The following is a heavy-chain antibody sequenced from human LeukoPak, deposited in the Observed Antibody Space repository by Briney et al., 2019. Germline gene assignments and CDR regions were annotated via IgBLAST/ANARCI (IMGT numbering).Heavy chain of an antibody. CDR2: IYHTGST. CDR3: AREIIVVAGTDIEY. D-gene: IGHD6-19*01. J-gene: IGHJ4*02. V-gene: IGHV4-39*02. CDR1: GGSITRSSFF. Sequence: SETLSLTCTVSGGSITRSSFFWGWIRQPPGKGLEWIGSIYHTGSTYYNPSLKSRVTISVDTSKNQFSLRLTSVTASDTAVYYCAREIIVVAGTDIEYWGQGILVTVSS.